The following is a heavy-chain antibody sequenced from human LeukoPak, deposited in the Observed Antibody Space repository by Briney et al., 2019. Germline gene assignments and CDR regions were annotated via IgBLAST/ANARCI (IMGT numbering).Heavy chain of an antibody. Sequence: SETLSLTRSVSGGSISSYYWSWIRQPPGKGLDWIGYIYYSGSTNYNPSLKSRVTISLDTSKSQFSLKLTSVTAADTAVYYCARAPIPYDRSRTDYRFDPWGQGTLVTVAS. CDR1: GGSISSYY. CDR2: IYYSGST. V-gene: IGHV4-59*01. J-gene: IGHJ5*02. D-gene: IGHD3-16*01. CDR3: ARAPIPYDRSRTDYRFDP.